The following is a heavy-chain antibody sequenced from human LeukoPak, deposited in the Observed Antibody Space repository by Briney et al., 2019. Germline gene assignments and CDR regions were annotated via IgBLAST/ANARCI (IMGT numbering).Heavy chain of an antibody. V-gene: IGHV3-15*01. J-gene: IGHJ3*02. CDR1: GFTFSNAC. CDR2: IKTKTVGETT. Sequence: PGGSLRLSCAGSGFTFSNACVNWVRQAPGKGLEWVGRIKTKTVGETTDYAAPVKGRFTISRDDSKNTVYLQLSSLKTEDTAVYYCTTNDAFDIWGQGTMVTVSS. CDR3: TTNDAFDI.